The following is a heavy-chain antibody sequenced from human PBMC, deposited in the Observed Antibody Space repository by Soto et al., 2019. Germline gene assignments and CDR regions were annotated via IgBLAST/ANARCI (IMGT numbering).Heavy chain of an antibody. Sequence: SVKVSCKASGGTFSSYAISWVRQAPGQGLEWMGGIIPIFGTANHAQKLQGRVTITADESTSTAYMELSSLRSEDTALYYCARVHSSGHGVDYWGPGTLVTVSS. CDR1: GGTFSSYA. V-gene: IGHV1-69*13. CDR2: IIPIFGTA. D-gene: IGHD6-19*01. J-gene: IGHJ4*02. CDR3: ARVHSSGHGVDY.